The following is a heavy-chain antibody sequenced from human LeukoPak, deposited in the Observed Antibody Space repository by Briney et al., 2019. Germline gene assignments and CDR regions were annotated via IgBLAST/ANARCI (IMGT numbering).Heavy chain of an antibody. Sequence: GASVKVSCKASGYTFTIYGISWVRQAPGQGLEWMGWISAYNGTTNYAQDLQGRVTMTTDTSTSTAYMELRSLRSDDTAVYYCARGAEAETSPLDFWGQGTPVTVSS. J-gene: IGHJ4*02. CDR1: GYTFTIYG. CDR3: ARGAEAETSPLDF. D-gene: IGHD6-13*01. CDR2: ISAYNGTT. V-gene: IGHV1-18*01.